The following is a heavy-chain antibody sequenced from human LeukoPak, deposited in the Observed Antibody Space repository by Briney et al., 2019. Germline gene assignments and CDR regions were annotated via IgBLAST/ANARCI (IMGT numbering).Heavy chain of an antibody. J-gene: IGHJ4*02. CDR1: GFTFSPSW. V-gene: IGHV3-74*01. D-gene: IGHD3-10*01. CDR3: VRDSGSGVDY. CDR2: IDAGGTGT. Sequence: PGGSLRLSCAASGFTFSPSWMLWYRQVPGKGLEFVSRIDAGGTGTISADSVRGRFTMSRDNAQSPLYLQMNSLRADDTAVYYCVRDSGSGVDYWGQGTLVTVSS.